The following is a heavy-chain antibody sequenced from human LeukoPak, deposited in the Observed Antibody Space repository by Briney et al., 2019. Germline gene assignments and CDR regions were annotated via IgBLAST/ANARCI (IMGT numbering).Heavy chain of an antibody. J-gene: IGHJ1*01. CDR1: GFTFSNYA. V-gene: IGHV1-24*01. D-gene: IGHD2-15*01. CDR3: ARDSSDIRSLIAH. CDR2: FDPEDGET. Sequence: GGSLRLSCAASGFTFSNYAMTWVRQAPGKGLEWMGGFDPEDGETIYAQKFQGRVTMTEDTSTDTAYMELSSLRSEDTAVYYCARDSSDIRSLIAHWGQGTLVTVSS.